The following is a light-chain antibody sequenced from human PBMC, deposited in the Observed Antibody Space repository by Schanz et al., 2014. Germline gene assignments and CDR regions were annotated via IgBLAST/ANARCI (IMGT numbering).Light chain of an antibody. V-gene: IGKV1-5*01. CDR1: QSIGTW. CDR2: DAS. CDR3: QHYTSDSRK. J-gene: IGKJ1*01. Sequence: DMPMTQSPSTLSASVGDRVTITCRASQSIGTWLAWYQQKPGKAPNLLIYDASTLESGAPSRFSGSGSGTEFTLTISSLQPDDFATYYCQHYTSDSRKFGQGTTVEIK.